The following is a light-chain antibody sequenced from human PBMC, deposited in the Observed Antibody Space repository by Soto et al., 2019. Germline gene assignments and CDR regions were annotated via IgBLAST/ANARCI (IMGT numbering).Light chain of an antibody. CDR1: SSNIGSNT. CDR3: AAWDDSLNGDV. J-gene: IGLJ1*01. Sequence: QSVLTQPASASGTPGQRVTISCSGSSSNIGSNTVNWYQQLPGTAPKLLIYSNNQRPSGVPVRFSGSKSGTSASLAISGLQSEDEADYYCAAWDDSLNGDVFGTGTKLTVL. V-gene: IGLV1-44*01. CDR2: SNN.